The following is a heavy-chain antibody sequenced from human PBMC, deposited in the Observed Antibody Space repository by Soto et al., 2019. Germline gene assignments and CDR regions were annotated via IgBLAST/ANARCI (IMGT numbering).Heavy chain of an antibody. J-gene: IGHJ4*02. CDR1: GFTFISYA. CDR2: ISGSGGST. CDR3: AKRELELTDYDY. V-gene: IGHV3-23*01. D-gene: IGHD1-7*01. Sequence: EVQLLESGGGLVQPGGSLRLSCAASGFTFISYAMSWVRQAPGKGLEWVSAISGSGGSTYYADSVKGRFTISRDNSKNTLYLQMNILRAEDTAVYYCAKRELELTDYDYWGQGTLVTVSS.